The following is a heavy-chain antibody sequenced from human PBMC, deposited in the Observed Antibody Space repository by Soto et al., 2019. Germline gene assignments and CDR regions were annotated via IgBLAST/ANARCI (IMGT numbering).Heavy chain of an antibody. D-gene: IGHD3-22*01. CDR3: AKDTYYHDXSGYXXFDY. CDR2: ISYDGSNE. CDR1: GFTFSSYG. Sequence: XRLSCAVSGFTFSSYGMHWVRQAPGKGLEWVAHISYDGSNEHYVDSVKGRFTISRDNSKNTLYLQMNSLRAEDTAVYYXAKDTYYHDXSGYXXFDYWGQGT. V-gene: IGHV3-30*18. J-gene: IGHJ4*02.